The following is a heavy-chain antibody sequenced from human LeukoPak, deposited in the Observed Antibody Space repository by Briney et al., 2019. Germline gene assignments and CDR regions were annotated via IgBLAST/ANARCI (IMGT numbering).Heavy chain of an antibody. J-gene: IGHJ4*02. CDR1: GFTFSSYA. D-gene: IGHD3-16*02. CDR2: IKSKTDGGTT. Sequence: GGSLRLSCAASGFTFSSYAMHWVRQAPGKGLEWVARIKSKTDGGTTDYAATGKGRFTISRDDSKNTLYLQMNSLKTEDTAVYYCTTDHQVYDYVWGSYRRVDYWGQGTLVTVSS. CDR3: TTDHQVYDYVWGSYRRVDY. V-gene: IGHV3-15*01.